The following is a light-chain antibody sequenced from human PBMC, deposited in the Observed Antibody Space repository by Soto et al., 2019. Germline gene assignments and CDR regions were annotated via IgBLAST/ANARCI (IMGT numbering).Light chain of an antibody. V-gene: IGLV2-14*01. CDR1: SSDVGGYNY. Sequence: QSALTQPASVSGSPGQSITISCTRTSSDVGGYNYVSWYQQHPGKAPKLMIYDVSNRPSGVSNRFSGSKSGNTASLTISGLQAEDEADYYCSSYTSSSTRGFGGGTKLTVL. CDR2: DVS. CDR3: SSYTSSSTRG. J-gene: IGLJ2*01.